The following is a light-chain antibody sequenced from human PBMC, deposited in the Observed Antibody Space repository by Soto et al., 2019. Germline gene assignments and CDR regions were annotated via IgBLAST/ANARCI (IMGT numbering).Light chain of an antibody. J-gene: IGKJ5*01. CDR3: QQADTFPIT. CDR1: QGISRS. Sequence: DIQMTQSPSSVSASVGDRFTISWQASQGISRSLAWYQQKPGKAPKLLIYAASSLQSGVPSRFSGSGFGTDFTLTISSLQPEDSAIYYCQQADTFPITFGQGTRLEIK. V-gene: IGKV1D-12*01. CDR2: AAS.